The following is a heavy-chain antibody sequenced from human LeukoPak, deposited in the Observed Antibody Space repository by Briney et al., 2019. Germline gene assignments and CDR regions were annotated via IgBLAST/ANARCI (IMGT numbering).Heavy chain of an antibody. CDR2: ISAYNGNT. Sequence: GASVKVSCKASGYTFTSYGISWVRQAPGQGLEWMGWISAYNGNTNYAQKLQGRVTMTTDTSTSTAYMELSSLRSEDTAVYYCARPDIVVVPAATENEYYYYGMDVWGQGTTVTVSS. CDR1: GYTFTSYG. D-gene: IGHD2-2*01. J-gene: IGHJ6*02. V-gene: IGHV1-18*01. CDR3: ARPDIVVVPAATENEYYYYGMDV.